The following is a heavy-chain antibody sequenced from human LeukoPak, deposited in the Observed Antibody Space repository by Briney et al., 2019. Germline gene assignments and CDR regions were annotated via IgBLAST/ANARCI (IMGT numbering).Heavy chain of an antibody. CDR2: INGDGSST. J-gene: IGHJ4*02. CDR1: GFIFNNYW. Sequence: GGSLRLSCAASGFIFNNYWMQWVRQTPGEGPLWLSRINGDGSSTSYTHSVQGRFIISRDNAKNTLYLQMNSLRAEDTAVYYCTRQWHTPSDYWGQETLVTVSS. D-gene: IGHD6-19*01. CDR3: TRQWHTPSDY. V-gene: IGHV3-74*01.